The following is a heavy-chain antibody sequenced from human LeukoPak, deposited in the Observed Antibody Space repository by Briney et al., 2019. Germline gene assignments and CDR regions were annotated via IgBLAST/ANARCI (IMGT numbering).Heavy chain of an antibody. J-gene: IGHJ4*02. Sequence: GESLKISCKGSGYAFTNYWIGWVRQMPGKGLEFMGIIYPGDSDTRYSPSFQGQVTISVDKSINTAYLQWSSLKASDSAMYYCARAGYSNRWDGVDYWGQGTLVTVSS. CDR1: GYAFTNYW. D-gene: IGHD2/OR15-2a*01. CDR2: IYPGDSDT. CDR3: ARAGYSNRWDGVDY. V-gene: IGHV5-51*01.